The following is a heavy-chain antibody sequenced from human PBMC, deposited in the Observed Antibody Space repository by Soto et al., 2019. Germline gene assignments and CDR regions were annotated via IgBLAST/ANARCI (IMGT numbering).Heavy chain of an antibody. CDR3: THREGSATAGAYDY. CDR2: IFWNDDK. Sequence: SGSTLAHPPKTLTLTCSFSCFSLRTRGVGVGWIRQPQGKPLEWLAHIFWNDDKRYSPPLRSRLTITQDTSKNQVFLTMTNLDPVDSATYYCTHREGSATAGAYDYWGQGTPVTAPQ. CDR1: CFSLRTRGVG. V-gene: IGHV2-5*01. J-gene: IGHJ4*02. D-gene: IGHD2-2*01.